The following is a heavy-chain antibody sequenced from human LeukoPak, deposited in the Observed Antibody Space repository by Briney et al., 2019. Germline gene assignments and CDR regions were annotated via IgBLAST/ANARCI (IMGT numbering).Heavy chain of an antibody. Sequence: GESLKISCKGSGYTFTSYWVGWVRQMPGKGLGWMGTIYPGDSDTRYSPSFQGQVTISADKSISTAYLQWSSLKALDTAMYYCARGGYSGYAGFDPWGQGTLVTVSS. J-gene: IGHJ5*02. D-gene: IGHD5-12*01. V-gene: IGHV5-51*01. CDR1: GYTFTSYW. CDR3: ARGGYSGYAGFDP. CDR2: IYPGDSDT.